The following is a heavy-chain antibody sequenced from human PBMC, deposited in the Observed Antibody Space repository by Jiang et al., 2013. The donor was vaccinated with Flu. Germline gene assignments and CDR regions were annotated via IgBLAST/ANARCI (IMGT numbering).Heavy chain of an antibody. CDR2: IDWDDDK. CDR3: ARYGSGSRQFDY. J-gene: IGHJ4*02. CDR1: GFSLSTSGMC. Sequence: KPTQTLTLTCTFSGFSLSTSGMCVTWIRQPPGKALEWLARIDWDDDKYYSSSLKTRLTISKDTSKNQVVLTMTNMDPVDTATYYCARYGSGSRQFDYWGQGTLVTVSS. V-gene: IGHV2-70*11. D-gene: IGHD3-10*01.